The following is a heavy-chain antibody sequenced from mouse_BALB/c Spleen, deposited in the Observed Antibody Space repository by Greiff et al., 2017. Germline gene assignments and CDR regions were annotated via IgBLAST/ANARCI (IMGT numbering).Heavy chain of an antibody. CDR2: ISSGGSYT. CDR3: ARRSFTTVVGSAMDY. CDR1: GFTFSSYG. J-gene: IGHJ4*01. V-gene: IGHV5-6*01. Sequence: EVQGVESGGDLVKPGGSLKLSCAASGFTFSSYGMSWVRQTPDKRLEWVATISSGGSYTYYPDSVKGRFTISRDNAKNTLYLQMSSLKSEDTAMYYCARRSFTTVVGSAMDYWGQGTSVTVSS. D-gene: IGHD1-1*01.